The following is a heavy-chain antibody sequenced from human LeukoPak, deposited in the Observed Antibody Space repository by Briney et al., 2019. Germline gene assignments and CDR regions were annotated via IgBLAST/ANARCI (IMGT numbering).Heavy chain of an antibody. Sequence: GGSLRLSCAASGFTVSSYGMHWVRQAPGKGLEGGAFIRYDGSNKYYADSVKGRFTISRDNSKNTLYLQMNSLRAEDTAVYYCAKNVAPPNYYYYYMDVWGKGTTVTISS. CDR1: GFTVSSYG. CDR2: IRYDGSNK. V-gene: IGHV3-30*02. D-gene: IGHD3-10*02. J-gene: IGHJ6*03. CDR3: AKNVAPPNYYYYYMDV.